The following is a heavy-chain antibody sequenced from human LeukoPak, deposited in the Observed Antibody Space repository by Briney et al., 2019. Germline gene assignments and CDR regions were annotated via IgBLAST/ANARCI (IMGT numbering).Heavy chain of an antibody. J-gene: IGHJ5*02. Sequence: GASVKVSCRPSGYTLTSDNIHWVRQAPGQGLEWMGLIRPSGGSTIYAQKFQGRATMTTDTSTSTVCMELSSLRSEDTAMYYCASSMGVGGGDCYHHWGQGTLVTVSS. CDR2: IRPSGGST. D-gene: IGHD2-21*02. CDR3: ASSMGVGGGDCYHH. CDR1: GYTLTSDN. V-gene: IGHV1-46*01.